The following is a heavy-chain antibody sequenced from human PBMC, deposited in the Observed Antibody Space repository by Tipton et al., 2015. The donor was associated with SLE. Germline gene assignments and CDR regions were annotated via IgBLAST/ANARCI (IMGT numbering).Heavy chain of an antibody. V-gene: IGHV1-69*09. CDR3: ARVEWLQRNYYYYGMDV. CDR1: GGTFSSYA. CDR2: IIPILGIA. D-gene: IGHD5-12*01. Sequence: QLVQSGPEVKKPGSSVKVSCKASGGTFSSYAISWVRQAPGQGLEWMGRIIPILGIANYAQKFQGRVTITADKSTSTAYMELSSLRSEDTAVYYCARVEWLQRNYYYYGMDVWGQGTTVTVSS. J-gene: IGHJ6*02.